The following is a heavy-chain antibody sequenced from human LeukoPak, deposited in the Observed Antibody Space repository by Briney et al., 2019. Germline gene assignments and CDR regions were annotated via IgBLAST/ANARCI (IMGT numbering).Heavy chain of an antibody. CDR3: ARGRAQNEDQGLLQGY. Sequence: ASVKPSCTPSGHTFTAYYIHWVRQAPGHGLEWMRWISPNSGGTNYQPKLQGRVSVTRDTSISTAYMELSGLISDDTAVYYCARGRAQNEDQGLLQGYWGQGTLVTISS. V-gene: IGHV1-2*02. D-gene: IGHD6-25*01. CDR1: GHTFTAYY. J-gene: IGHJ4*02. CDR2: ISPNSGGT.